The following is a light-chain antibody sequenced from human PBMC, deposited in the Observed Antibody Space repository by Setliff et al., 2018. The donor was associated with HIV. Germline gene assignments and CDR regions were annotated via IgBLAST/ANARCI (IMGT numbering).Light chain of an antibody. V-gene: IGLV2-23*02. Sequence: QSALTQPASVSGSPGQSITISCTGSSNDVGNTLSVSWYQQNVGEVPKLLIYEVDRRPSGISHRFSGSKSGNTASLTISGLQVEDEADYYCCSYGSGDIWVFGGGTKVTVL. CDR3: CSYGSGDIWV. J-gene: IGLJ2*01. CDR2: EVD. CDR1: SNDVGNTLS.